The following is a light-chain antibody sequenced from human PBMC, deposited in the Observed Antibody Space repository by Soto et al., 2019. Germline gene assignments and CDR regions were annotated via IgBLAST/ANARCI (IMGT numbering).Light chain of an antibody. V-gene: IGKV1-5*01. CDR2: DAS. J-gene: IGKJ4*01. Sequence: DIQMTQSPSTLSASVGDRVTIACRASQSISEFLAWYQRKPGKAPELLIYDASNLETGVPSRFSGSGSGTEFTLTITSLQPDDFASYYCQQYSGYPVTFGGGTRVEIK. CDR3: QQYSGYPVT. CDR1: QSISEF.